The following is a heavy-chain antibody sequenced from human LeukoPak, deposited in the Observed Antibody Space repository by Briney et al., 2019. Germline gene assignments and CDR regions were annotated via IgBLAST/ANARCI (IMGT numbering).Heavy chain of an antibody. D-gene: IGHD5/OR15-5a*01. CDR1: GFSFSRYG. J-gene: IGHJ5*02. Sequence: GGSLRLSCAASGFSFSRYGMAWFRQLPGQGLEWVSTINDNSRNTHYADSVKARFTISRDNSKNTLYLQMHSLRVEDTALYYCTKDAGPVYDWFDPWGPGTRVTVSS. CDR3: TKDAGPVYDWFDP. CDR2: INDNSRNT. V-gene: IGHV3-23*01.